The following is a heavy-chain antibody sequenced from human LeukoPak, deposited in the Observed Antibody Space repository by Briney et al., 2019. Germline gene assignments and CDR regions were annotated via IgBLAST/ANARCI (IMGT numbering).Heavy chain of an antibody. CDR1: EYTLAELS. D-gene: IGHD2-21*01. J-gene: IGHJ4*02. CDR2: FDPEDGET. Sequence: ASVKVSCKVSEYTLAELSMHWVRQAPAKGLEWMGGFDPEDGETIYAQNFQGRVTMTEDTSTDTAYMELSSLRSEDTAVYYCATVRHIVVVGQLYYFDSWGQGTLVTVSS. CDR3: ATVRHIVVVGQLYYFDS. V-gene: IGHV1-24*01.